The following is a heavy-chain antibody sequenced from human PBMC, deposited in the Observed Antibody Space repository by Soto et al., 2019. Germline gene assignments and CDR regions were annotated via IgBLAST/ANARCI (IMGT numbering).Heavy chain of an antibody. Sequence: GGSLRLSCAASGFTFSSYGMHWVRQAPGKGLEWVAVIWYDGSNKYYADSVKGRFTISRDNSKNTLYLQMNSLRAEDTAVYYCARGMYYDILTGCLDYWGQGTLVTVSS. CDR2: IWYDGSNK. CDR1: GFTFSSYG. V-gene: IGHV3-33*01. J-gene: IGHJ4*02. D-gene: IGHD3-9*01. CDR3: ARGMYYDILTGCLDY.